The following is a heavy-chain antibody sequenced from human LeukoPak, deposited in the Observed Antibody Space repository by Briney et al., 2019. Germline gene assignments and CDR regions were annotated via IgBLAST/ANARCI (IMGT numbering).Heavy chain of an antibody. J-gene: IGHJ5*02. CDR3: ARGGTYYDFWSGYLYSSLRTPTKNWFDP. CDR1: GYTFTGYY. V-gene: IGHV1-2*02. Sequence: GASVKVSCKASGYTFTGYYMHWVRQAPGQGLEWMGWINPNSGGTNYAQKFQGRVTMTRNTSISTAYMELSSLRSEDTAVYYCARGGTYYDFWSGYLYSSLRTPTKNWFDPWGQGTLVTVSS. D-gene: IGHD3-3*01. CDR2: INPNSGGT.